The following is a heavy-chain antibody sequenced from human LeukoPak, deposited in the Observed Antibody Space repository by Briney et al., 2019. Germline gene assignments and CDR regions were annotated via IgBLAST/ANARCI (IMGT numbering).Heavy chain of an antibody. V-gene: IGHV4-59*08. D-gene: IGHD1-26*01. CDR3: ARHISSGGTYAHFDY. Sequence: SETLSLTCTVSGSMYNYYWSWIRPPPGKGLEWIGYIHYNGITNYNPSLKSRVTMSLDTSKNQVSPKLNSVTAADTAVYYCARHISSGGTYAHFDYWGQGTLVTVSS. CDR1: GSMYNYY. CDR2: IHYNGIT. J-gene: IGHJ4*02.